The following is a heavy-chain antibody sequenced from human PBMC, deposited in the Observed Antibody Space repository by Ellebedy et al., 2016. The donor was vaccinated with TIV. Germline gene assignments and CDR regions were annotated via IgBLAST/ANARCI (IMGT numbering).Heavy chain of an antibody. J-gene: IGHJ3*02. Sequence: GESLKISCAASAFTFSDHYMDWVRQAPGKGLEWVSYIPRDSDAMSYADSVKGRFTVSRDNAKNSLYLQMNSLRDADTAVYYCVRDLHWAFDIWGQGTVVTVSS. CDR2: IPRDSDAM. V-gene: IGHV3-48*02. CDR3: VRDLHWAFDI. CDR1: AFTFSDHY. D-gene: IGHD1-1*01.